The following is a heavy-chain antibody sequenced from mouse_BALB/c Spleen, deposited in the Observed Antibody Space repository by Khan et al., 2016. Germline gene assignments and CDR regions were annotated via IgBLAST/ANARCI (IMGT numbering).Heavy chain of an antibody. D-gene: IGHD1-1*01. CDR1: GFNIKDTY. V-gene: IGHV14-3*02. Sequence: VQLQQSGAELVKPGASVKLSCTASGFNIKDTYMHWVKQRPEQGLEWIGRIDPANGNTKYDPKFQGKATITADTSSNTAYLQLSSLTSEDTAVYYWARSPIYYYGPWFAYWGQGTLVTVSA. J-gene: IGHJ3*01. CDR2: IDPANGNT. CDR3: ARSPIYYYGPWFAY.